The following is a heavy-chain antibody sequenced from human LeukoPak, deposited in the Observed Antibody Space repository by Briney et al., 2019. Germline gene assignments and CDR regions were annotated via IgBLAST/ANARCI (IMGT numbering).Heavy chain of an antibody. Sequence: GASLRLSCSASGFTFSTYAMTWVRQAPGKGLEWVSATSGGGSGTYYVDSVKGRFTISRDNSKNTLYLQMNSLRAEDTAVYYCARSTSVTPTEFDYWGQGTLVTVPS. V-gene: IGHV3-23*01. CDR1: GFTFSTYA. CDR3: ARSTSVTPTEFDY. J-gene: IGHJ4*02. CDR2: TSGGGSGT. D-gene: IGHD4-17*01.